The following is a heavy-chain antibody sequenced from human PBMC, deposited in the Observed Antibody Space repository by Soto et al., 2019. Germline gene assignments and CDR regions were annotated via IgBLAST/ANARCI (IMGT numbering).Heavy chain of an antibody. V-gene: IGHV3-53*04. CDR3: ARDRGSRLNDPDWYFDL. CDR1: GFTVSSNY. D-gene: IGHD3-10*01. CDR2: IYSGGST. Sequence: GGSLRLSCAASGFTVSSNYMSWVRQAPGKGLEWVSVIYSGGSTYYADSVKGRFTISRHNSKNTLYLQMNSLRAEDTAVYYCARDRGSRLNDPDWYFDLRGRGTLVTVSS. J-gene: IGHJ2*01.